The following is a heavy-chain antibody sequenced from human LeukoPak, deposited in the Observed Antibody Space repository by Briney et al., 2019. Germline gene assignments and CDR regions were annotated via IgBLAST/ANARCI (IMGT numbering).Heavy chain of an antibody. CDR3: ANFHRGYSYGSIDY. Sequence: PGGSLRLSCAASGFTFSSYAMSWVRQAPGKGLEWVSATSGSGGSTYYADSVKGRFTISRDNSKNTLYLQMNSLRAEDTAVYYCANFHRGYSYGSIDYWGQGTLVTVSS. CDR1: GFTFSSYA. D-gene: IGHD5-18*01. V-gene: IGHV3-23*01. CDR2: TSGSGGST. J-gene: IGHJ4*02.